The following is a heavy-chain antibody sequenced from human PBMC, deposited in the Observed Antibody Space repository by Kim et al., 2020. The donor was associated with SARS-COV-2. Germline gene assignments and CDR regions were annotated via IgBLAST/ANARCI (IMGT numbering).Heavy chain of an antibody. CDR3: ARRGNWFDP. Sequence: GNTNYAQKRQGRVTMTTDTSTSTAYMELRSLRSDDTAVYYCARRGNWFDPWGQRTLVTVSS. J-gene: IGHJ5*02. CDR2: GNT. D-gene: IGHD3-10*01. V-gene: IGHV1-18*01.